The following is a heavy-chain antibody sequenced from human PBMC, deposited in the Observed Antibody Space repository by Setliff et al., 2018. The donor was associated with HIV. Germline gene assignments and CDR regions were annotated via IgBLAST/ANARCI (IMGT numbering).Heavy chain of an antibody. J-gene: IGHJ3*01. CDR2: IYFTGSS. D-gene: IGHD4-17*01. CDR1: GGSISTYY. Sequence: PSETLSLTCTVSGGSISTYYWSWIRQPPGKGLEWIGSIYFTGSSDNNPSLKSRVTLSVDTSKHQFSLKLSSVTAAVTAVYYCARVQMAYAAFDVWGQGTMVTVSS. V-gene: IGHV4-59*01. CDR3: ARVQMAYAAFDV.